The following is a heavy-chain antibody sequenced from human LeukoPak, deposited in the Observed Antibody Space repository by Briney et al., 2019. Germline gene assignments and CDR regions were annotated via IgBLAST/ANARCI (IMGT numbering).Heavy chain of an antibody. V-gene: IGHV5-51*01. CDR2: IRPADSDT. J-gene: IGHJ4*02. D-gene: IGHD3-10*01. Sequence: GESLKISCKGSGFDFSSSSIGWVRQMPGKGLEWMTIIRPADSDTRYSSSFRGQVTISADKSISTAYLQWSSLKASDTAMYYCARQGGSGLFDFWGQGTLVTVPS. CDR1: GFDFSSSS. CDR3: ARQGGSGLFDF.